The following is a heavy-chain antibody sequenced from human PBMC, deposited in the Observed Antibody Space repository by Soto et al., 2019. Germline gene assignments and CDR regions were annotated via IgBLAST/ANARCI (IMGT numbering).Heavy chain of an antibody. J-gene: IGHJ6*02. V-gene: IGHV3-49*04. D-gene: IGHD6-25*01. CDR1: GFTFGDYA. Sequence: PGGSLRLSCTASGFTFGDYAMHWVRQAPGKGLEWVGFIRPKDYNETTEDAPSVNGRFSISRDHSKRIAYLQMNSLKTENTAVYYCASAASRDGWGRGTTVPVSS. CDR3: ASAASRDG. CDR2: IRPKDYNETT.